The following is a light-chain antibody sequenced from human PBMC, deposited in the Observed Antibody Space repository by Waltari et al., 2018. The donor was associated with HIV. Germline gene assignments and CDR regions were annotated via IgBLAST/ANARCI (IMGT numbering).Light chain of an antibody. CDR2: DVN. J-gene: IGLJ2*01. CDR1: SSDVGVYNY. V-gene: IGLV2-14*01. CDR3: SSYASSNTLV. Sequence: QSALTQPAPVSGSPGQSIAISCTGTSSDVGVYNYVSWYQQHPGKAPKLMIYDVNEWPSGVSNLFSGSKSGNTASLTISGLQAEDEADYYCSSYASSNTLVFGGGTKLTVL.